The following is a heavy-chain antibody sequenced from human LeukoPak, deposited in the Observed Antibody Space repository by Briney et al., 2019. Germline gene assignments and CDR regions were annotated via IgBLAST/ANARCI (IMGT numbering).Heavy chain of an antibody. Sequence: GGSLRLSCVASGFTFSSHDMFWVRQPPGKGLDWVSAIGRIGVTNYADSVKGRFTISREDAKNSLYLQMNSLRAEDTAVYFCARGSGRGDFDHWGQGTLITVSS. D-gene: IGHD1-26*01. CDR3: ARGSGRGDFDH. J-gene: IGHJ4*02. CDR2: IGRIGVT. V-gene: IGHV3-13*01. CDR1: GFTFSSHD.